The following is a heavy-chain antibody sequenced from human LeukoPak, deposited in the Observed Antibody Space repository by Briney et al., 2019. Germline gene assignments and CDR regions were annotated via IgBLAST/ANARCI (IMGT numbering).Heavy chain of an antibody. D-gene: IGHD6-6*01. CDR3: ARGRVAARGRHWFDP. J-gene: IGHJ5*02. CDR2: INHSGST. Sequence: SETLSLTCTVSGGSIRSSYYYWSWIRQPPGKGLEWIGEINHSGSTNYNPSLKSRVTISVDTSKNQFSLKLSSVTAADTAVYYCARGRVAARGRHWFDPWGQGTLVTVSS. CDR1: GGSIRSSYYY. V-gene: IGHV4-39*07.